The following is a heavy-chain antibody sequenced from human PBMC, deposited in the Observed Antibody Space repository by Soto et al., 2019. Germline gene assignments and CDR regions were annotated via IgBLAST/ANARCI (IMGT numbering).Heavy chain of an antibody. CDR1: GGSFSGNY. J-gene: IGHJ5*02. D-gene: IGHD1-26*01. CDR2: INPSGST. V-gene: IGHV4-34*01. Sequence: QVQLQQWGVGLLKPSETLSLTCGVYGGSFSGNYWSWIRQPPGEGLEWIGEINPSGSTNYSPSLKSRATISADTSKNQFSLKLSSVIAADTAVYYCARGREGGGASWGQGTLVTVSS. CDR3: ARGREGGGAS.